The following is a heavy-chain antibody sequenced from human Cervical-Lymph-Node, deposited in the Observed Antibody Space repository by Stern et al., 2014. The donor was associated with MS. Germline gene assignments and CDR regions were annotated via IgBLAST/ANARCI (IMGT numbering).Heavy chain of an antibody. CDR2: IGRSGDNI. V-gene: IGHV3-11*01. J-gene: IGHJ4*02. CDR1: GFSFSDYY. Sequence: VQLEESGGGLVKPGGSLTVSCVASGFSFSDYYMTWLRQAPGRTPEWVAKIGRSGDNIYYADSVKGRFTISRDNAKNSLFLQMTSLRAEDTALYYCARDAEYDIWSGYFDYWGPGILVTVSP. CDR3: ARDAEYDIWSGYFDY. D-gene: IGHD3-3*01.